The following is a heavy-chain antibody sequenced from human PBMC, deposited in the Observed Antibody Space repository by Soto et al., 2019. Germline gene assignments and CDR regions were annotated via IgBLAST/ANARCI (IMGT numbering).Heavy chain of an antibody. D-gene: IGHD6-13*01. V-gene: IGHV1-58*01. CDR1: GFTFTSSA. J-gene: IGHJ6*02. CDR3: AADLVAAPYYYYGMDV. CDR2: IVVGSGNT. Sequence: QMQLVQSGPEVKKPGTSVKVSCKASGFTFTSSAVQWVRQARGQRLEWIGWIVVGSGNTNYGQKSQVIVTLTSDKSTIPAYIELSSLISEYTAVYYWAADLVAAPYYYYGMDVWGQGTTVPVSS.